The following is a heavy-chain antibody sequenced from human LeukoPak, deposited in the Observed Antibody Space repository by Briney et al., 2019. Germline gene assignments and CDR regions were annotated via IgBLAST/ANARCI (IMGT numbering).Heavy chain of an antibody. D-gene: IGHD4-17*01. Sequence: PGGSLRLSCAASGFTFSSYAMSWVRQAPGKGLEWVSAISGSGGSTYYADSVKGRFTISRDNSKNTLYLQMNSLRAEDTAVYYCAKEGLQTVTHGHYYYYYYDMDVWGKGTTVTVSS. CDR1: GFTFSSYA. J-gene: IGHJ6*04. V-gene: IGHV3-23*01. CDR2: ISGSGGST. CDR3: AKEGLQTVTHGHYYYYYYDMDV.